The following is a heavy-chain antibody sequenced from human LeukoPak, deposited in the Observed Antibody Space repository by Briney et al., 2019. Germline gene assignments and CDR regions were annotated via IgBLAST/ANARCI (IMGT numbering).Heavy chain of an antibody. CDR2: ISYDGSDK. D-gene: IGHD2-2*01. CDR1: GFTFSTHA. CDR3: ARLPAYCSSTSCYYDY. Sequence: GGSLRLSCAGSGFTFSTHAMHWVRQAPGKGLEWVAVISYDGSDKDYGDSVKGRFTISRDNSMNTLYLQMNSLRAEDTAVYYCARLPAYCSSTSCYYDYWGQGTLVTVSS. J-gene: IGHJ4*02. V-gene: IGHV3-30*03.